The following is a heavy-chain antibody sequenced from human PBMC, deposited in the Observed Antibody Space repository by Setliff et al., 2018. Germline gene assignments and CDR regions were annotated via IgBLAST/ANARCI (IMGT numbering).Heavy chain of an antibody. CDR2: IHYNGNL. D-gene: IGHD3-10*01. J-gene: IGHJ3*02. CDR3: ARRPTGPGAPFDI. CDR1: GGSISSSSYY. V-gene: IGHV4-39*01. Sequence: PSETLSLTCAVSGGSISSSSYYWGWIRQSPGEGLEWIANIHYNGNLYYNPSLKNRATISMDTSKTQFSLKLISVTAADTALYFCARRPTGPGAPFDIWGHGTMVTVSS.